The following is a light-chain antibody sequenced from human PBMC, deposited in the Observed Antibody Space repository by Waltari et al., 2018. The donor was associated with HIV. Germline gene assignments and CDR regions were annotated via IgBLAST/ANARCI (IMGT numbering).Light chain of an antibody. CDR1: SSDISTYDF. J-gene: IGLJ2*01. Sequence: QSALTQPASVSGSPGQSITLSCSGTSSDISTYDFVSWYQKHPAKAPKLLIYDVTARPSGGSRRFSGSESGSTASLTISSIQADDGADDYCSSYTTSNTVVFGPGTKLAVL. CDR2: DVT. CDR3: SSYTTSNTVV. V-gene: IGLV2-14*03.